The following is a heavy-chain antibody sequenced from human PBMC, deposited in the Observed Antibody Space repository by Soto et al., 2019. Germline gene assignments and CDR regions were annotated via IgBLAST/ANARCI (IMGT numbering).Heavy chain of an antibody. J-gene: IGHJ4*02. CDR1: GGTFSNYA. D-gene: IGHD3-10*01. CDR2: IAPMFGKA. Sequence: VQLVQSGAEVKRPGSSVKVACKASGGTFSNYAINWVRQAPGHGLEWMGDIAPMFGKANYAQKFQGRVTITADESTSTAYMELSGLTSADTALYYCAREVQVHTPVFAYWGQGTLVTVSS. V-gene: IGHV1-69*01. CDR3: AREVQVHTPVFAY.